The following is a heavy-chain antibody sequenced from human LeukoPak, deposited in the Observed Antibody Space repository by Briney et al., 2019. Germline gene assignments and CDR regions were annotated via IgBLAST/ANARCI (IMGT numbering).Heavy chain of an antibody. D-gene: IGHD1-26*01. V-gene: IGHV3-66*01. J-gene: IGHJ6*02. Sequence: GGSLRLSCAASGFTVSSNYMSWVRQAPGKGLEWVSVIYSGGSTYYSDSVKGRFTISRDNSKNTLYLQMNSLRAEDTAVYYCASLYSGSETYYYYGRDVWGQGTTVTVSS. CDR2: IYSGGST. CDR1: GFTVSSNY. CDR3: ASLYSGSETYYYYGRDV.